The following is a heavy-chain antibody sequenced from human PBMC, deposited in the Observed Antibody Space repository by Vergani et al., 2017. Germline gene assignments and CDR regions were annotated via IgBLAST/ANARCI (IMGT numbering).Heavy chain of an antibody. CDR3: ARDPIGSGSYRLPNFDY. CDR2: IIPILGIA. CDR1: GGTFSSYA. Sequence: QVQLVQSGAEVKKPGSSVKVSCKASGGTFSSYAISWVRQAPGQGLEWMGRIIPILGIANYAQKFQGRVTITADQSTSTAYMELSSLRSEDTAVYYCARDPIGSGSYRLPNFDYGGQGTLVTVSS. D-gene: IGHD3-10*01. J-gene: IGHJ4*02. V-gene: IGHV1-69*04.